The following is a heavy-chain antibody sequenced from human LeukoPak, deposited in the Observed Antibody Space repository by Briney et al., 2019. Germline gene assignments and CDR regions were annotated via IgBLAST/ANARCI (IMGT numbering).Heavy chain of an antibody. V-gene: IGHV3-15*01. CDR3: TTPEWERVYHFDY. Sequence: GGSLRLSCAASGFTFSNAWMSWVRQAPGKGLEWVGRIKSKTDGGTTDYAAPVKGRFTISRDDSKNTLYLQMNSLKTEDTAVYYCTTPEWERVYHFDYWGQGTLVTVSS. J-gene: IGHJ4*02. D-gene: IGHD1-26*01. CDR2: IKSKTDGGTT. CDR1: GFTFSNAW.